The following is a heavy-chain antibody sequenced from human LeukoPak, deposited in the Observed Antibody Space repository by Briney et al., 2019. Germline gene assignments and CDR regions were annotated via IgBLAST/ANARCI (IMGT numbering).Heavy chain of an antibody. CDR1: GFTFSSYG. CDR3: ARIFTVNYYYYYMDV. J-gene: IGHJ6*03. D-gene: IGHD4-17*01. CDR2: ISYDGSNK. Sequence: GGSLRLSCAASGFTFSSYGMHWVRQAPAKGLEWVAVISYDGSNKYYADSVKGRFTISRDNSKNTLYLQMNSLRAEDTAVYYCARIFTVNYYYYYMDVWGKGTTVTVSS. V-gene: IGHV3-30*03.